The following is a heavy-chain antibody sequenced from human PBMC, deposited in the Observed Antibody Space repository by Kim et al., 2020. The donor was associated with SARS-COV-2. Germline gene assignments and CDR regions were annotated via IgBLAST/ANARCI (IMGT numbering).Heavy chain of an antibody. J-gene: IGHJ6*01. CDR2: INHSGST. V-gene: IGHV4-34*01. Sequence: SETLSLTCAVYGGSFSGYYWSWIRQLPGKGLEWIGEINHSGSTNYNPSLKSRVTISVDTSKNQFSLKLSSVTAADTAVYYCARAIIVVVPAALGLGYYY. CDR3: ARAIIVVVPAALGLGYYY. CDR1: GGSFSGYY. D-gene: IGHD2-2*01.